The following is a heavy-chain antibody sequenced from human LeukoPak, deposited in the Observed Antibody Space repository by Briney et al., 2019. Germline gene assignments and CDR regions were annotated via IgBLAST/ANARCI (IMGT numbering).Heavy chain of an antibody. CDR2: IYYSGST. V-gene: IGHV4-39*01. CDR3: ARQGDGGYSYGNFDS. J-gene: IGHJ4*02. CDR1: GGSISSDIYY. D-gene: IGHD5-18*01. Sequence: PSQTLSLTCTVSGGSISSDIYYWGWIRPPPGKGLEWIGSIYYSGSTYYNPSLKSRVTISVDTSKNQFSLKLTSVTAADTAVYYCARQGDGGYSYGNFDSWGQGTLVTVSS.